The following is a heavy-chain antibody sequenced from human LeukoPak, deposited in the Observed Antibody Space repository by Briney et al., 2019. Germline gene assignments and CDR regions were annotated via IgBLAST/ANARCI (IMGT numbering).Heavy chain of an antibody. CDR1: GYTCTAYY. J-gene: IGHJ4*02. CDR3: ASAQMKLATIG. V-gene: IGHV1-2*02. D-gene: IGHD5-24*01. Sequence: ASVKVSCKTSGYTCTAYYINWVRQAPGQGLEWLGWINPSSGDTNYAQNFQGRVTMTGDTSINTAYMELSRLTSDDTAVYYCASAQMKLATIGWGQGTLVTVSS. CDR2: INPSSGDT.